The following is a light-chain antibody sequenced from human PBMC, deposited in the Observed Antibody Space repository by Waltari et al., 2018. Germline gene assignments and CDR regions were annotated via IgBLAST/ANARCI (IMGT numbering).Light chain of an antibody. J-gene: IGLJ7*01. CDR1: GSTIDTHF. Sequence: QSALTQPPAASGTPGQRLIISCSGSGSTIDTHFVYWYQQFPGKAPKLLIYRSDQRASGVPDRFSGSKSGSSASLAISGLQSEDESLYYCAAWDDSLSAVVFGGGTQVTVL. CDR2: RSD. V-gene: IGLV1-47*01. CDR3: AAWDDSLSAVV.